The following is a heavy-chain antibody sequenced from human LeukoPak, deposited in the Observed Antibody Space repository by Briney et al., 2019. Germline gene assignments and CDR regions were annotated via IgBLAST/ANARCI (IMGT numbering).Heavy chain of an antibody. V-gene: IGHV4-59*08. Sequence: SETLSLTCTVSGGSISGYYWSWVRQPPGKGLEWIGYIYYSGNTNYNPSLKSRLTMSADRSRNQFSLTLNSVTAADTAVYYCARINWNYFDYWGQGILVTVSS. CDR1: GGSISGYY. CDR3: ARINWNYFDY. J-gene: IGHJ4*02. CDR2: IYYSGNT. D-gene: IGHD1-1*01.